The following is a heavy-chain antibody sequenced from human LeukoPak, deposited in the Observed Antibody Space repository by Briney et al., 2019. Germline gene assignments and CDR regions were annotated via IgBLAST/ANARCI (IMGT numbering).Heavy chain of an antibody. J-gene: IGHJ5*02. CDR1: GFTFRNYW. D-gene: IGHD3-22*01. CDR2: INHDGSKE. V-gene: IGHV3-7*01. Sequence: PGGSLRLSCTASGFTFRNYWMSWVRQVPGKGLEWLANINHDGSKEDYVDSVKGRFTISRDNAKNSLYLQMNSLRAEDTAVYRCARKLYYYDGSGAGWFDPWGQGTLVAVSS. CDR3: ARKLYYYDGSGAGWFDP.